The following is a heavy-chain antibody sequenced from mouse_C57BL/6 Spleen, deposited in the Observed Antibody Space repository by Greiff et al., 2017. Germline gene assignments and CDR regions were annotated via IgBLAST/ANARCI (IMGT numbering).Heavy chain of an antibody. CDR3: AVNSNEAWFAY. CDR1: GYTFTGYD. V-gene: IGHV1-85*01. D-gene: IGHD2-5*01. J-gene: IGHJ3*01. CDR2: IYPGDGST. Sequence: QVQLQQSGPELVKPGASVKLSCKASGYTFTGYDINWVKQRPGQGLEWIGWIYPGDGSTKYNEKFKGKATLTADTSSSTAYMELRSLTSEDSAVYFSAVNSNEAWFAYWGQGTLVTVSA.